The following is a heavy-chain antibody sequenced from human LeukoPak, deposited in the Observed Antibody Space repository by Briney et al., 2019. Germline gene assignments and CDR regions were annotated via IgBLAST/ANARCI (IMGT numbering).Heavy chain of an antibody. Sequence: PGGSLRLSCAASGFTFSSYGMHWVRQAPGKGLEWVAFIRYDGSNKYYADSVKGRFTISRDNSKNTLYLQMNSLRAEDTAVYYCARTPPSLRLGELSPFGYWGQGTLVTVSS. CDR3: ARTPPSLRLGELSPFGY. CDR2: IRYDGSNK. D-gene: IGHD3-16*02. V-gene: IGHV3-30*02. CDR1: GFTFSSYG. J-gene: IGHJ4*02.